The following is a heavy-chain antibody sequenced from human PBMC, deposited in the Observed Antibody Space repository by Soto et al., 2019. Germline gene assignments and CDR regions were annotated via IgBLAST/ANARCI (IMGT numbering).Heavy chain of an antibody. CDR3: ARVSGSYYNPSNNWFDP. J-gene: IGHJ5*02. CDR1: GGSISSGGYS. V-gene: IGHV4-30-2*01. CDR2: IYHSGST. Sequence: SETLSLTCAVSGGSISSGGYSWSWIRQPPGKGLEWIGYIYHSGSTYYNPSLKSRVTISVDRSKNQFSLKLSSVTAADTAVYYCARVSGSYYNPSNNWFDPWGQGTLVTVSS. D-gene: IGHD3-10*01.